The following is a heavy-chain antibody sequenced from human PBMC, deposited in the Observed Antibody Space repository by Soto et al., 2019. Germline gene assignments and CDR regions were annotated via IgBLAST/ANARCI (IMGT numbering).Heavy chain of an antibody. CDR1: GVSISSSSYY. J-gene: IGHJ4*02. CDR2: IYYGGSS. Sequence: PSATLSLTCTVSGVSISSSSYYWGWFRQPPGKGLEWIGTIYYGGSSYSNPSLKSRVTISLDTSKNQFSLTLTSVTAADTAVYYCARHGSYWGQGTLVTVSS. V-gene: IGHV4-39*01. CDR3: ARHGSY.